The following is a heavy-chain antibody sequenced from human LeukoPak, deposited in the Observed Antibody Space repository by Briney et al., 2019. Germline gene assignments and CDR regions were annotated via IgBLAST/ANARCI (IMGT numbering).Heavy chain of an antibody. V-gene: IGHV3-7*01. CDR2: IKQDGSEK. J-gene: IGHJ4*02. Sequence: PGGSLRLSCAASGFTFSSYWMSWVRQAPGKGLEWVANIKQDGSEKYYVDSVKGRFTISRDNAKNSLYLQMNSLRAEDTAVYYCARDSYYDRGGFDYWGQGTLVTVSS. CDR1: GFTFSSYW. CDR3: ARDSYYDRGGFDY. D-gene: IGHD3-22*01.